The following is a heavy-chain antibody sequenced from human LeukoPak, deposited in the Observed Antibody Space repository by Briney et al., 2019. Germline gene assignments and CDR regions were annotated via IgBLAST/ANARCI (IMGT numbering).Heavy chain of an antibody. CDR1: GGAISSYD. CDR3: ARGKRSETTC. CDR2: IYYSGST. D-gene: IGHD1-7*01. J-gene: IGHJ2*01. Sequence: SETLSLTCTVSGGAISSYDWSWIRQPPGKGLEWIGYIYYSGSTNYNPSLKSRVTISVDTSKNQFSLKLSSVTAADTAVYYCARGKRSETTCWGRGTLVTVSS. V-gene: IGHV4-59*01.